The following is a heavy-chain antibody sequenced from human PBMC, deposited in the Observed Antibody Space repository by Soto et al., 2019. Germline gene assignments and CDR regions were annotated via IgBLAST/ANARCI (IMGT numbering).Heavy chain of an antibody. D-gene: IGHD3-10*01. V-gene: IGHV3-23*01. J-gene: IGHJ6*02. CDR1: GFTFSPYA. CDR2: ISGSGGST. CDR3: AKGLRRLLRTQYYYGLDV. Sequence: ESGGGLVQPGGSLRLSCAASGFTFSPYAMSWVRQAPGKGLEWVSSISGSGGSTNYADSVKGRFTVSRDNSKRTLSLQMNSRREEDTAIYYCAKGLRRLLRTQYYYGLDVWGRGTTVTVSS.